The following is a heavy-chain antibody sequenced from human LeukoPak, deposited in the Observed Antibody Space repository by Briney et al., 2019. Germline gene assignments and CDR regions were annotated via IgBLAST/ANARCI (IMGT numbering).Heavy chain of an antibody. CDR2: IYYSGST. CDR1: GGSISSYY. Sequence: SETLSLTCTVSGGSISSYYWSWIRQPPGKGLEWIGYIYYSGSTNYHPSLKSRVTISLDTSKNQFSLKLSSVTAADTAVYYCARRPVGFYDSSGYYYEDAYDIWGQGTMVTVSS. V-gene: IGHV4-59*08. D-gene: IGHD3-22*01. CDR3: ARRPVGFYDSSGYYYEDAYDI. J-gene: IGHJ3*02.